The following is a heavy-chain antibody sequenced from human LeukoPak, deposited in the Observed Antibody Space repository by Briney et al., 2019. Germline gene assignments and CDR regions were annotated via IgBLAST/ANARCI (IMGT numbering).Heavy chain of an antibody. CDR2: IYHSGST. CDR3: ATFSIAARGFDY. V-gene: IGHV4-4*02. D-gene: IGHD6-6*01. J-gene: IGHJ4*02. Sequence: SETLSLTCAVSGGSISSSNWWSWVRQPPGKGLEWIGEIYHSGSTNYNPSLKSRVTISVDKSKNQFSLKLSSVTAADTAVYYCATFSIAARGFDYWGQGTLVTVSS. CDR1: GGSISSSNW.